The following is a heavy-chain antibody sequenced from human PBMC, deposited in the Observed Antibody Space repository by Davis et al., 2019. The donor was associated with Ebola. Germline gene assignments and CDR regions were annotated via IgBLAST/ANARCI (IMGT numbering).Heavy chain of an antibody. CDR1: GYSFTSSW. CDR3: ARHVVPAAMEFGSGFDP. V-gene: IGHV5-51*01. Sequence: GESLKISCEGSGYSFTSSWIGWVRQMPGKGLEWMGIIYPGDSDTRYSPSFQGQVTISADKSISTAYLQWSSLKASGTAMYYCARHVVPAAMEFGSGFDPWGQGTLVTVSS. J-gene: IGHJ5*02. CDR2: IYPGDSDT. D-gene: IGHD2-2*01.